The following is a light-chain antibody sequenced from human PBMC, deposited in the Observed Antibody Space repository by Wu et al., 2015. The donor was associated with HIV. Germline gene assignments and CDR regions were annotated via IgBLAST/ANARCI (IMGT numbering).Light chain of an antibody. Sequence: EIVLTQSPATLSVSPGERATLSCRASQSVGSKLAWYQQRPGQAPRLVFYGASTRAPGIPARFSGSGSGTEFTLTISSMQSEDFAVYYCQQYNNWPPYTFGQGTKLEIK. CDR3: QQYNNWPPYT. V-gene: IGKV3-15*01. CDR2: GAS. J-gene: IGKJ2*01. CDR1: QSVGSK.